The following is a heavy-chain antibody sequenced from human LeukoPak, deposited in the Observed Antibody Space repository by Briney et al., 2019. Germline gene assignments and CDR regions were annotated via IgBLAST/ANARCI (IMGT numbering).Heavy chain of an antibody. CDR3: ARGRPFIAAAGTPPGDY. CDR1: GFTFSSYG. V-gene: IGHV3-64*01. J-gene: IGHJ4*02. CDR2: ISSNGGST. D-gene: IGHD6-13*01. Sequence: GGSLRLSRAASGFTFSSYGMHWVRQAPGKGLEYVSAISSNGGSTYYANSVKGRFTISRDNSKNTLYLQMGSLRAEDMAVYYCARGRPFIAAAGTPPGDYWGQGTLVTVSS.